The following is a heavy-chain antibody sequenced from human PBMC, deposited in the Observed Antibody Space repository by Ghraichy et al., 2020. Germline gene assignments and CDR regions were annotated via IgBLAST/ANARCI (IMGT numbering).Heavy chain of an antibody. CDR1: GGSISSYY. CDR2: IYTSGST. V-gene: IGHV4-4*09. CDR3: ARHSYSSSSADY. Sequence: SHTLSLTCTVSGGSISSYYWSWIRQPPGKGLEWIGYIYTSGSTNYNPSLKSRVTISVDTSKNQFSLKLSSVTAADTAVYYCARHSYSSSSADYWGQGTLVTVSS. D-gene: IGHD6-6*01. J-gene: IGHJ4*02.